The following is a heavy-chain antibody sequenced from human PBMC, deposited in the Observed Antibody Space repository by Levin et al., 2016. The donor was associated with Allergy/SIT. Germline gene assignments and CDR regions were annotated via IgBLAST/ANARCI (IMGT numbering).Heavy chain of an antibody. Sequence: WIRQPPGKGLEWIASIYYSGSTFYNPSLKSRVTISVHTSKNHFSLELSSVTAADTAVYYCARRESYDSSGYCYFDYWGQGTLVTVSS. CDR3: ARRESYDSSGYCYFDY. CDR2: IYYSGST. D-gene: IGHD3-22*01. J-gene: IGHJ4*02. V-gene: IGHV4-39*02.